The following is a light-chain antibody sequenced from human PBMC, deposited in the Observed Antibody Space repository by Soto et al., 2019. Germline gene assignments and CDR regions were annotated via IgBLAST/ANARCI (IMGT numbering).Light chain of an antibody. CDR3: QQRSNWPIFT. CDR1: QSVSRY. V-gene: IGKV3-11*01. CDR2: DAS. J-gene: IGKJ3*01. Sequence: EIVLTQSPATLSLSPGERATLSCRASQSVSRYLAWYQQKPGQAPRLLIYDASNRATGIPARFSGSGSGTDFNLTISSLEPEDFAVYYCQQRSNWPIFTFGPGTKVDIK.